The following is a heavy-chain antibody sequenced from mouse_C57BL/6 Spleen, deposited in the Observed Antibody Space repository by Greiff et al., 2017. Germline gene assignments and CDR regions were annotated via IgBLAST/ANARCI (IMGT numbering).Heavy chain of an antibody. CDR3: ARGGSSSQNYYAMDY. V-gene: IGHV1-63*01. Sequence: QVQLQQSGAELVRPGTSVKMSCKASGYTFTNYWIGWAKQRPGHGLEWIGDIYPGGGYTNYNEKFKGKATLTADKSSSTAYMQFSSLTSEDSAIYYCARGGSSSQNYYAMDYWGQGTSVTVSS. CDR1: GYTFTNYW. J-gene: IGHJ4*01. D-gene: IGHD1-1*01. CDR2: IYPGGGYT.